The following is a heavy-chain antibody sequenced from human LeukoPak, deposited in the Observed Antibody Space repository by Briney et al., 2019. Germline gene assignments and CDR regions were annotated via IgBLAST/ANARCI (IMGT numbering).Heavy chain of an antibody. CDR3: ARGRVAGSDAFDI. Sequence: GRSLRLSCAASGFTFSSHGMHWVRQAPGKGLEWVAVIWYDGSNKYYADSVKGRFTISRDNSKNTLYLQMNSLRAEDTAVYYCARGRVAGSDAFDIWGQGTMVTVSS. J-gene: IGHJ3*02. V-gene: IGHV3-33*01. CDR2: IWYDGSNK. D-gene: IGHD6-19*01. CDR1: GFTFSSHG.